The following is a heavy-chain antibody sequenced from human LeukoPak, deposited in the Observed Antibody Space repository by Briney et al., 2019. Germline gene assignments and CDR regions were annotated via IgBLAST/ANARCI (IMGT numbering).Heavy chain of an antibody. D-gene: IGHD6-19*01. CDR3: AKSGWPPNYYGMDV. CDR2: ISGSGGST. CDR1: GFTFCSHA. V-gene: IGHV3-23*01. J-gene: IGHJ6*02. Sequence: GSLRLSCAASGFTFCSHAMSWVRPAPGKGPEGGSAISGSGGSTYYADSVKGRFTISRDNSKNTLYLQMNSLRAEDTAVYYCAKSGWPPNYYGMDVWGQGTTVTVSS.